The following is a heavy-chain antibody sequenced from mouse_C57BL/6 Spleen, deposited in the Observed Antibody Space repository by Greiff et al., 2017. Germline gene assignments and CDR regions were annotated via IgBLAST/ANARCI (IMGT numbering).Heavy chain of an antibody. Sequence: QVQLQQPGAELVRPGSSVKLSCKASGYTFTSYWMDWVKQRPGQGLEWIGNIYPSDSETPYNQKFKDKDTLTVDKSSSTAYMQLSSLTSEDSAVYYCARRRSWYFDVWGTGTTVTVSS. CDR1: GYTFTSYW. CDR3: ARRRSWYFDV. J-gene: IGHJ1*03. V-gene: IGHV1-61*01. CDR2: IYPSDSET.